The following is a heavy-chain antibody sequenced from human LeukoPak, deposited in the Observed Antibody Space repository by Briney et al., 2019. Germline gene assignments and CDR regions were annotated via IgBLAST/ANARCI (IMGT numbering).Heavy chain of an antibody. Sequence: SGGSLRLSCVASGFAYSTTWMNWVRQAPGKGLEWVANIGQGERQMNYADSVKGRFSISRDNARNSLFLQLNSLRAEDTAVYYCASSYLKHWGQGTLVTVSS. CDR3: ASSYLKH. J-gene: IGHJ1*01. CDR1: GFAYSTTW. V-gene: IGHV3-7*01. CDR2: IGQGERQM.